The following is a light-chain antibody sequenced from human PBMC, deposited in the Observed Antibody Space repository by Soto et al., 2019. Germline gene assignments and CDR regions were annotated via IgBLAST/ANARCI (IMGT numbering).Light chain of an antibody. Sequence: DIQMTQSPSSLSASLGDRFTIACRASQSISNFLNWFQHKPGKAPKVLISAASTLQSGVPSRFSGSVSGTDFTLTISSLQPEDSASYYCQQYYNSVLTFGGGTRLEI. J-gene: IGKJ5*01. CDR2: AAS. CDR3: QQYYNSVLT. V-gene: IGKV1-39*01. CDR1: QSISNF.